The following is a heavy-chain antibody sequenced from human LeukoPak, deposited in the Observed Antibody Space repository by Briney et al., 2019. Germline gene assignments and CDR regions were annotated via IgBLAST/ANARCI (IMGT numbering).Heavy chain of an antibody. J-gene: IGHJ6*02. Sequence: ASVKVSCKASGYTFTSYYMHWVRQAPGQGLEWMGWISAYNGNTNYAQKFQGRVTMTTDTSTSTAYMELRSLRSDDTAVYYCAKLQSGYYGMDVWGQGTTVTVSS. D-gene: IGHD4-11*01. CDR1: GYTFTSYY. V-gene: IGHV1-18*04. CDR3: AKLQSGYYGMDV. CDR2: ISAYNGNT.